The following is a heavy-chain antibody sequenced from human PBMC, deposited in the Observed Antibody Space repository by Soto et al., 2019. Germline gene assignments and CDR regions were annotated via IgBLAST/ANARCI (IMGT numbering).Heavy chain of an antibody. J-gene: IGHJ4*02. Sequence: SETLSLTCTVSGGSISSYYWSWIRQPPGKGLEWIGYIYYSGSTNYNPSLKSRVTISVDTSKNQFSLKLSSVTAADTAVYYCARGVSSSWSSYFDYWGQGTLVTVSS. CDR2: IYYSGST. CDR1: GGSISSYY. V-gene: IGHV4-59*01. D-gene: IGHD6-13*01. CDR3: ARGVSSSWSSYFDY.